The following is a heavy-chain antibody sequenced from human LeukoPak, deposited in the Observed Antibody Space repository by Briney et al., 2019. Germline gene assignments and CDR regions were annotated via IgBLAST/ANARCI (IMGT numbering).Heavy chain of an antibody. D-gene: IGHD3-16*01. CDR3: AKDARYAGFSPLYYFDY. CDR2: ISYDGSNK. V-gene: IGHV3-30*18. Sequence: GGSLRLSCAASGLTFGSYGMPWFRQAPGKGLDWVAVISYDGSNKYYADSVKGRFTISRDNSKNTLYLQMNSLRAEDTAVYYCAKDARYAGFSPLYYFDYWGQGTLVTVSS. CDR1: GLTFGSYG. J-gene: IGHJ4*02.